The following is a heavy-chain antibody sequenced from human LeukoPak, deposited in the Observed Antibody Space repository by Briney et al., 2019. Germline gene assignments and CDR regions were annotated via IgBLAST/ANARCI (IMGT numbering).Heavy chain of an antibody. V-gene: IGHV4-34*01. CDR1: GGSFSGYY. Sequence: SETLSLTCAVYGGSFSGYYWSWIRQPPGKGLERIGEINHSGSTNYNPSLKSRVTISVDTSKNQFSLKLSSVTAAATAVYYCARGLAERYCSSTSCYPFDYWGQGTLVTVSS. J-gene: IGHJ4*02. CDR3: ARGLAERYCSSTSCYPFDY. CDR2: INHSGST. D-gene: IGHD2-2*01.